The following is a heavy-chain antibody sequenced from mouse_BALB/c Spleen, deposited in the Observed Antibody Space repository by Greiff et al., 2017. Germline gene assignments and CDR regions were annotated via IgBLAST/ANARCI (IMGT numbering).Heavy chain of an antibody. CDR2: ISSGSSTI. V-gene: IGHV5-17*02. J-gene: IGHJ3*01. D-gene: IGHD2-14*01. CDR1: GFTFSSFG. Sequence: EVKLMESGGGLVQPGGSRKLSCAASGFTFSSFGMHWVRQAPEKGLEWVAYISSGSSTIYYADTVKGRFTISRDNPKNTLFLQMTSLRSEDTAMYYCAMGDYYRYDGFAYWGQGTLVTVSA. CDR3: AMGDYYRYDGFAY.